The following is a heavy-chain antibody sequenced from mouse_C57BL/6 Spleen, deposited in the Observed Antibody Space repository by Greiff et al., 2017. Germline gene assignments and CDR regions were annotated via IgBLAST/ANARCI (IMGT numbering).Heavy chain of an antibody. CDR1: GYTFTDYN. J-gene: IGHJ3*01. CDR2: INPNNGGT. V-gene: IGHV1-18*01. Sequence: EVQLQQSGPELVKPGASVKIPCKASGYTFTDYNMDWVKQSHGKSLEWIGDINPNNGGTIYNQKFKGKATLTVDKSSSTAYMELRSLTSEDTAVYYCARERDGDAWFAYWGQGTLVTVSA. CDR3: ARERDGDAWFAY. D-gene: IGHD3-3*01.